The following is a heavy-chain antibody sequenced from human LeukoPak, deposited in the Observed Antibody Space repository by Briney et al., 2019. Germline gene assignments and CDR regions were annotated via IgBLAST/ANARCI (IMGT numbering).Heavy chain of an antibody. Sequence: ASVKVSCKASGYTFTSYDINWVRQAPGQGLEWMGWMNPNSRNTGYGRNFQGRVSMTSDTSIGTAYMELSSLRSEDTAMYYCARGNFYGNSVYDAFDIWGRGTMVTVSS. J-gene: IGHJ3*02. V-gene: IGHV1-8*01. CDR2: MNPNSRNT. D-gene: IGHD5/OR15-5a*01. CDR1: GYTFTSYD. CDR3: ARGNFYGNSVYDAFDI.